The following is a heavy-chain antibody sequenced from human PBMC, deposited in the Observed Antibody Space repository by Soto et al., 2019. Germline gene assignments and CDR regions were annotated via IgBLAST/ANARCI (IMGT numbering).Heavy chain of an antibody. CDR2: ISGSDGST. CDR3: TRAHILCRGSYSTYDYCPLDV. Sequence: GSLRLSCAASGFMFNTYALSWVRQAPGRGPEWVPVISGSDGSTSYADSVKGRFTISRDNSRNTLYLQMNSLRPEDTAVYYCTRAHILCRGSYSTYDYCPLDVWGQGTTVTVSS. J-gene: IGHJ6*02. CDR1: GFMFNTYA. V-gene: IGHV3-23*01. D-gene: IGHD1-26*01.